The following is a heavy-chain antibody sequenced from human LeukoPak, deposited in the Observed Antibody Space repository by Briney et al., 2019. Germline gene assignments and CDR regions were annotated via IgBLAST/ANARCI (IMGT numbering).Heavy chain of an antibody. CDR2: INPKSGGT. Sequence: ASVKVSCKASGYTFTGYYMHWVRQAPGQGLEWMGWINPKSGGTNYAQKFQGRVTMTRDTSISTAYMELSRLRSDDTAVYYCARSIGYSPVDGDYWGQGTLVTVSS. CDR3: ARSIGYSPVDGDY. J-gene: IGHJ4*02. D-gene: IGHD4-23*01. CDR1: GYTFTGYY. V-gene: IGHV1-2*02.